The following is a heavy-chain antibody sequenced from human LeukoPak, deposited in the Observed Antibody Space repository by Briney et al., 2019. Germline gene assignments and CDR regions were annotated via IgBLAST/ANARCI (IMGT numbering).Heavy chain of an antibody. Sequence: GESLKISCKGSGYSFTSYWIGWVRQMLGKGLEWMGIIYPGGSDTRYSPSFQGQVTISADKSISTAYLQWSSLKASDTAMYYCARSQNYYDSGYDAFDIWGQGTMVTVSS. D-gene: IGHD3-22*01. CDR2: IYPGGSDT. CDR1: GYSFTSYW. V-gene: IGHV5-51*01. CDR3: ARSQNYYDSGYDAFDI. J-gene: IGHJ3*02.